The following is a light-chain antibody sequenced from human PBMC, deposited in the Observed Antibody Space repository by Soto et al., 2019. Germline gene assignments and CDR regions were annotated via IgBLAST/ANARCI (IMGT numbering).Light chain of an antibody. CDR1: HGVSSN. V-gene: IGKV3-15*01. CDR3: QQYNNRPFT. CDR2: GAS. Sequence: EIVMTQCRATLSLSPGERATLSCRASHGVSSNLAWYQQRPGQAPRLPIYGASTRATGVPARFSGSGSGAEFALTISSLQSEDFAVYYCQQYNNRPFTFGPGTRLEIK. J-gene: IGKJ5*01.